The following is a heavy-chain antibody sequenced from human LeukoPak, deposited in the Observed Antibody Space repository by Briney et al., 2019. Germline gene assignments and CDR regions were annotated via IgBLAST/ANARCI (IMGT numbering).Heavy chain of an antibody. CDR1: GGSISSYY. Sequence: SETLSLTCTVSGGSISSYYWSWIRQPPGKGLEWIGYIYYSGSTNYNPSLKSRVTISVDTSKNQSSLKLSSVTAADTAVYYCARENNYYYYMDVWGKGTTVTVSS. J-gene: IGHJ6*03. CDR2: IYYSGST. CDR3: ARENNYYYYMDV. V-gene: IGHV4-59*01.